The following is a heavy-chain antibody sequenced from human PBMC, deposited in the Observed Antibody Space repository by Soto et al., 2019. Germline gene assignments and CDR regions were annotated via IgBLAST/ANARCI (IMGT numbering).Heavy chain of an antibody. CDR3: AKDMYCSSTSCYAWSVGRDAFDI. D-gene: IGHD2-2*01. Sequence: GGSLRLSCAASGFTFSSYAMSWVRQAPGKGLEWVSAISGSGGSTYYADSVKGRFTISRDNSKNTLYLQMNSLRAEDTAVYYCAKDMYCSSTSCYAWSVGRDAFDIWGQGTMVTVSS. V-gene: IGHV3-23*01. CDR2: ISGSGGST. J-gene: IGHJ3*02. CDR1: GFTFSSYA.